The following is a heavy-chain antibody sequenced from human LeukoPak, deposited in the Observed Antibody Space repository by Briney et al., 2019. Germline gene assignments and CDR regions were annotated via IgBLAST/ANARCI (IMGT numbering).Heavy chain of an antibody. D-gene: IGHD4-17*01. Sequence: SETLSLTCTVSGGSISSGGYYWSWIRQHPGKGLEWIGYIYYSGSTYYNPSLKSRVTISVDTSKNQFSLSLTSVTAADTAVYFCARDYGDYFRWFDPWGQGTLVTVSS. J-gene: IGHJ5*02. CDR2: IYYSGST. CDR3: ARDYGDYFRWFDP. V-gene: IGHV4-31*03. CDR1: GGSISSGGYY.